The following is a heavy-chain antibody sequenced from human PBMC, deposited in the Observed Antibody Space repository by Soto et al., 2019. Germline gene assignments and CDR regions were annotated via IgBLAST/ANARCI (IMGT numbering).Heavy chain of an antibody. CDR1: GFTFSRAW. CDR2: IKSKSDGGTE. Sequence: EVQLVESGGGLIEPGGSLRLSCAASGFTFSRAWMNWVRQVPGKGLQWVGRIKSKSDGGTEDYPAAMRDRFTIARDDPKNTLYLQLNSLRTEDTGVYYCTADRGVDTPLVAYDFWGQGTLVTVSS. J-gene: IGHJ4*02. D-gene: IGHD5-18*01. V-gene: IGHV3-15*07. CDR3: TADRGVDTPLVAYDF.